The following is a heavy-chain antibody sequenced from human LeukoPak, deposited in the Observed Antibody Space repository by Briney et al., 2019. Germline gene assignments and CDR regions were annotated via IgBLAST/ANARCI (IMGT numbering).Heavy chain of an antibody. CDR1: GGSISSYY. Sequence: PSETLSLTCTVSGGSISSYYWSWIRQPPGKGLEWIGYIYYSGSTNYNPSPKSRVTISVDTSKNQFSLKLSSVTAADTAVYYCARVGGAAEYYFDYWGQGTLVTVSS. J-gene: IGHJ4*02. D-gene: IGHD2-21*01. CDR3: ARVGGAAEYYFDY. CDR2: IYYSGST. V-gene: IGHV4-59*01.